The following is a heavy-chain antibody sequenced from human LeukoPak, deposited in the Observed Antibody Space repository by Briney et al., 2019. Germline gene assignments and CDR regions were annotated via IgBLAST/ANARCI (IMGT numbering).Heavy chain of an antibody. CDR3: ARVYYDSSDYHSIYIYGMDV. D-gene: IGHD3-22*01. J-gene: IGHJ6*02. CDR1: GYTFTSCA. Sequence: ASVKVSCKASGYTFTSCAIHWVRQAPGQRLEWMGWINAGNGNTKYSQRFQDRVTITSDTSASTAYVELSSLRSEDTAVYYCARVYYDSSDYHSIYIYGMDVWGQGTTVTVSS. CDR2: INAGNGNT. V-gene: IGHV1-3*01.